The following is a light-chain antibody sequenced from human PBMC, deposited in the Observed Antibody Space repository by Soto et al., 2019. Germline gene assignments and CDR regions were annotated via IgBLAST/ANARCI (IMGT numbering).Light chain of an antibody. Sequence: DIQMTQSPSSVSASVGDRVTITCRASQGISTWLAWYQQQPGKAPKLLISSSSSLQSGVPSRFRGGGSGTHFTLIISRLQPEDSATYYCQQPNPLRPLTFGGGTKVEIK. J-gene: IGKJ4*01. CDR2: SSS. CDR1: QGISTW. CDR3: QQPNPLRPLT. V-gene: IGKV1-12*01.